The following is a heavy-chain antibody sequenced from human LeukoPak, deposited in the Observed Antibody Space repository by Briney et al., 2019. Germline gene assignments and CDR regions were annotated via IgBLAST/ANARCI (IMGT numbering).Heavy chain of an antibody. CDR2: ITDSGTTT. CDR1: GFTFSDFA. V-gene: IGHV3-23*01. D-gene: IGHD3-10*01. Sequence: GGSLRLSCAASGFTFSDFAMSWVRQAPGKGLEWVSGITDSGTTTYYADSVKGRFTISRDNGKNTVYLQMNSLRADDAAVYYCATKAGNYQERVSLDYWGQGILVTVSS. J-gene: IGHJ4*02. CDR3: ATKAGNYQERVSLDY.